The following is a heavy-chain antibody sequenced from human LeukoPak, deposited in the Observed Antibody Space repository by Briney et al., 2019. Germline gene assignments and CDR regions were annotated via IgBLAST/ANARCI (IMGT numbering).Heavy chain of an antibody. CDR2: IDRHGSST. CDR3: ASLWGTTPFGY. CDR1: GFTFSSYW. V-gene: IGHV3-74*03. D-gene: IGHD2-15*01. J-gene: IGHJ4*02. Sequence: PGGSLRLSCAASGFTFSSYWMHWVRQAPGKGLVWVSRIDRHGSSTKYADSVEGRFTISRDNAKNSLYLQMNSLRAEDTAVYYCASLWGTTPFGYWGQGTLVTVSS.